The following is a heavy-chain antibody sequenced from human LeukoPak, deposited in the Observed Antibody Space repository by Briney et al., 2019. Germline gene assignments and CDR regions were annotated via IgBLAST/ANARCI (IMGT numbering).Heavy chain of an antibody. D-gene: IGHD6-13*01. CDR3: AKDIGIAAAGTTTFDY. CDR2: ISWNSGSI. V-gene: IGHV3-9*01. CDR1: GFTFDDYA. Sequence: PGGSLRLSCAASGFTFDDYAMHWVRQAPGKGLEWVSGISWNSGSIGYADSVKGRLTISRDNAKNSLYLQMNSLRAEDTALYYCAKDIGIAAAGTTTFDYWGQGTLVTVSS. J-gene: IGHJ4*02.